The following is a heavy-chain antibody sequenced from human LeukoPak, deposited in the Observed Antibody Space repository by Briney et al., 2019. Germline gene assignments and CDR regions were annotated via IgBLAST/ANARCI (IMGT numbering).Heavy chain of an antibody. CDR2: ISDSGDDT. CDR3: AREYYGDYGMDV. D-gene: IGHD4-17*01. J-gene: IGHJ6*02. CDR1: DFTVTSNY. V-gene: IGHV3-66*01. Sequence: GGSLRLSCAASDFTVTSNYMNWVRQAPGKGLEWVSTISDSGDDTYYADSVKGRFTISRDNAKNTLFLQMNSLRAEDTAVYYCAREYYGDYGMDVWGQGTTVTVSS.